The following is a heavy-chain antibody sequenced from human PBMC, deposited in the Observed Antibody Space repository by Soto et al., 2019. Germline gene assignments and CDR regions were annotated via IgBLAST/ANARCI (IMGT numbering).Heavy chain of an antibody. CDR2: ISTSSSTI. V-gene: IGHV3-48*01. CDR3: ARVVISGSYLGY. D-gene: IGHD1-26*01. J-gene: IGHJ4*02. CDR1: GFTFSSYS. Sequence: GGSLRLSCAASGFTFSSYSMNWVRQAPGKGLEWVSYISTSSSTIYYADSVRGRFTISRDNAKNSLYLQMNSLRAEDTAVYYCARVVISGSYLGYWGQGSLVTVSS.